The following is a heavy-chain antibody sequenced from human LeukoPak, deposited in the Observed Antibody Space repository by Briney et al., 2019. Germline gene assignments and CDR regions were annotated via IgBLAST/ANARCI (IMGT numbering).Heavy chain of an antibody. Sequence: PGGSLRLSCAASGFTFSSYAMSWVRQAPGKGLEWVSAISGSGGSTYYADSVKGRFTISRDNSKNALYLQMNSLRAEDTAVYYCAKEGGWFGELSNLDYWGQGTLVTVSS. J-gene: IGHJ4*02. V-gene: IGHV3-23*01. CDR2: ISGSGGST. CDR1: GFTFSSYA. D-gene: IGHD3-10*01. CDR3: AKEGGWFGELSNLDY.